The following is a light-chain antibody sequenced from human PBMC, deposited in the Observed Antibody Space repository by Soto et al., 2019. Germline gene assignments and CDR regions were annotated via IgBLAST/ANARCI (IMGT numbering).Light chain of an antibody. V-gene: IGKV3-20*01. J-gene: IGKJ1*01. CDR1: QSVSSNF. CDR2: GAS. Sequence: EIVLTQSPGTLSLSPGDRATLSCRASQSVSSNFLAWYQQKPGQAPRLLIYGASIRATGIPHRFSGSGSGTDFTLTIRRLEPEDFAMYFCHQYGSSPRTFGQGTKVEIK. CDR3: HQYGSSPRT.